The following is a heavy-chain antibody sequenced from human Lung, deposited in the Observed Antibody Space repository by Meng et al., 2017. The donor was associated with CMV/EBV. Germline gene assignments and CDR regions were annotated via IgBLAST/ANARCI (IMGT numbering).Heavy chain of an antibody. J-gene: IGHJ1*01. Sequence: QLQLGEAGAEKSKASLTLSLDCSGSAYSINNHIWWRRVRRPPVKGLEWIEKIPHRGSSAHNPSLKSRISMYIDKSKNQFYLKLTSVAAADTAVYHCMRRSGGTVWGQGTLVTVSS. D-gene: IGHD2-15*01. CDR3: MRRSGGTV. V-gene: IGHV4-55*01. CDR1: AYSINNHIW. CDR2: IPHRGSS.